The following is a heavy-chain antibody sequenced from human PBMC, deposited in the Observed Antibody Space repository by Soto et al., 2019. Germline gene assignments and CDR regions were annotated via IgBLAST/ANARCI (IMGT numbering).Heavy chain of an antibody. V-gene: IGHV3-23*01. CDR1: GFTFSNYA. CDR2: ISGSGGNT. Sequence: SGGSLRLSCAASGFTFSNYAMSWVRQAPGKGLEWVSGISGSGGNTYYADSVKGRFTISRGNSKNTLYLQMNSLRVEDTAVYYCANSGYSSGWSGYFYYYYGMDVWGQGTTVTVSS. J-gene: IGHJ6*02. CDR3: ANSGYSSGWSGYFYYYYGMDV. D-gene: IGHD6-19*01.